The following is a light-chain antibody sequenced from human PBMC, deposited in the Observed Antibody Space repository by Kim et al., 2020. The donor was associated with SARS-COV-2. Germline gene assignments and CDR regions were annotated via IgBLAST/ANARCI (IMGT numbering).Light chain of an antibody. CDR3: NSRDSSGAHVV. J-gene: IGLJ3*02. CDR1: GLRDYY. V-gene: IGLV3-19*01. Sequence: SSELTQDPAVSVALGQTVRLTCQGDGLRDYYATWYQQRPGQAPVLVLYGKYNRPSGIPDRFSGSASGNTASLTITGAQAEDEADYYCNSRDSSGAHVVFG. CDR2: GKY.